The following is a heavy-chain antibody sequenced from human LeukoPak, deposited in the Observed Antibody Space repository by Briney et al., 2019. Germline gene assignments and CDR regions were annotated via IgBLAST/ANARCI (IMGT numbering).Heavy chain of an antibody. D-gene: IGHD3-10*01. CDR2: IYHSGST. Sequence: PSETLSLTCAVSGYSVSSGYYWGWIRQPPGKGLEWIGSIYHSGSTYYNPSLKSRVTISVDTSKNQFSLKLSSLTAAATAGYYCARILYGSGSYYYYYMDVWGKGTTVTVSS. CDR3: ARILYGSGSYYYYYMDV. J-gene: IGHJ6*03. CDR1: GYSVSSGYY. V-gene: IGHV4-38-2*01.